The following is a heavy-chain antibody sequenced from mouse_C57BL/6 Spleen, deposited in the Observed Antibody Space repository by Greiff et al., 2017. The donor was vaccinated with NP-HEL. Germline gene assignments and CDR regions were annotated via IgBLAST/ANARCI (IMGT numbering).Heavy chain of an antibody. Sequence: VQLQQPGAELVRPGSSVKLSCKASGYTFTSYWMDWVKQRPGQGLEWIGNIYPSDSETHYNQKFKDKATLTVDKSSSTAYMQLSSLTSEDSAVYYCARKDFRFSYFDVWGTGTTVTVSS. CDR2: IYPSDSET. J-gene: IGHJ1*03. V-gene: IGHV1-61*01. CDR3: ARKDFRFSYFDV. D-gene: IGHD2-14*01. CDR1: GYTFTSYW.